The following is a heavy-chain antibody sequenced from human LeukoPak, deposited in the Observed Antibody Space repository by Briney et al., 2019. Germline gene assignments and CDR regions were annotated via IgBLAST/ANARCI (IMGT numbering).Heavy chain of an antibody. D-gene: IGHD3-10*02. CDR3: ARDLAVPNNWFDP. Sequence: ASVKVSCKASGYTFTRYYMHWVRQAPGQGLEWMGRINPNSGGTNYAQKFQGRVTMTRDTSISTAYMELSRLRSDDTAVYYCARDLAVPNNWFDPWGQGTLVTVSS. CDR2: INPNSGGT. J-gene: IGHJ5*02. V-gene: IGHV1-2*06. CDR1: GYTFTRYY.